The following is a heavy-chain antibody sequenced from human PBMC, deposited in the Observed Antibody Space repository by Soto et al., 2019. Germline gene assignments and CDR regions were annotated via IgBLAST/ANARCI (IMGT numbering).Heavy chain of an antibody. CDR2: ISRSSSYI. CDR3: ARVGSSIAVRPFDY. J-gene: IGHJ4*02. Sequence: GGSLRLSCAASGFTFSSYSMNWVRQAPGKGLEWVSSISRSSSYIYYADSVKGRFTISRDNAKNSLYPQMNSLRAEDTAVYYCARVGSSIAVRPFDYWGQGTLVTSPQ. D-gene: IGHD6-6*01. V-gene: IGHV3-21*01. CDR1: GFTFSSYS.